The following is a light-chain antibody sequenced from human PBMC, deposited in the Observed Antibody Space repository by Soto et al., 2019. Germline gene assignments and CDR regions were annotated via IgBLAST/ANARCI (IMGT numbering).Light chain of an antibody. J-gene: IGKJ5*01. Sequence: QLTQSPSFLSASVGDRVTITCRASQGISTSLAGYQQKPGKAPNLLIYAASTLQSGVPSRFSGSGSGTEFTLTISSLQPEDFATYYCQQRNGYPITFGQGTRLEI. CDR2: AAS. V-gene: IGKV1-9*01. CDR3: QQRNGYPIT. CDR1: QGISTS.